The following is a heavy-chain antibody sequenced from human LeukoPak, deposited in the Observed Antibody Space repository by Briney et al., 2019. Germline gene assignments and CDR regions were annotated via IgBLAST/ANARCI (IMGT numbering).Heavy chain of an antibody. CDR1: GDSISSGSYY. CDR3: ATCLPSYYDAGSGYYESYFDY. Sequence: PSETLSLTCTVSGDSISSGSYYWAWIRQPPGKGLEWIVSIYYSGSTYYSPSIQSRVAIFADTSKNQFSLKLISVTAADTAVYYCATCLPSYYDAGSGYYESYFDYWGQGTLVSVSS. J-gene: IGHJ4*02. D-gene: IGHD3-3*01. V-gene: IGHV4-39*01. CDR2: IYYSGST.